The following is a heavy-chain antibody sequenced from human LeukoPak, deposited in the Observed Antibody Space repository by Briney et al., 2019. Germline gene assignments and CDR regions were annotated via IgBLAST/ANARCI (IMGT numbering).Heavy chain of an antibody. J-gene: IGHJ3*02. CDR1: GGSISSSNW. CDR3: ARDRGYDYVWGSYPEDQTRAFDI. V-gene: IGHV4-4*02. D-gene: IGHD3-16*02. Sequence: SGTLSLTCAVSGGSISSSNWWSWVRQPPGKGLEWIGEIYHSGSTNYNPSLKSRVTISVDKSKNQFSLKLSSVTAADTAVYYCARDRGYDYVWGSYPEDQTRAFDIWGQGTMVTVSS. CDR2: IYHSGST.